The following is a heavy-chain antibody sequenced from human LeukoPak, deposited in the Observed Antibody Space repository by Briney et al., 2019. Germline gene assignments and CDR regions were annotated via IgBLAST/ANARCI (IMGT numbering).Heavy chain of an antibody. CDR2: IYHSGST. J-gene: IGHJ5*02. Sequence: SETLSLTCAVSGYSISSGYYWGWIRQPPGQGLEWIGSIYHSGSTYYNPSLKSRVTISVDTSKNQFSLKLSSVTAADTAVYYCARHSTHFWSGLDWFDPWGQGTLVTVSS. CDR1: GYSISSGYY. D-gene: IGHD3-3*02. V-gene: IGHV4-38-2*01. CDR3: ARHSTHFWSGLDWFDP.